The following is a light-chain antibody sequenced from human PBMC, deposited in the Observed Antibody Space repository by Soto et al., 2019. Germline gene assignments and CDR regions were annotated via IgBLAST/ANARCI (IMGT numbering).Light chain of an antibody. Sequence: IVLTQSPDTLSLSPGERATLSCRASQSVARNYIAWYQQKPDQAPRLPIYDASSRATGIPDRFSGSGSGTDFTLTISRLEPEDFAVYYCQQYGTSVLVSFGGGTKVEIK. V-gene: IGKV3-20*01. CDR2: DAS. J-gene: IGKJ4*01. CDR1: QSVARNY. CDR3: QQYGTSVLVS.